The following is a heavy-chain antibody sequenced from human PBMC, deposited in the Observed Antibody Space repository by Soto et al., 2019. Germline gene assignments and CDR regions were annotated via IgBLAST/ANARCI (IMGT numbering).Heavy chain of an antibody. CDR1: GFTVSSYA. V-gene: IGHV3-30-3*01. J-gene: IGHJ4*02. Sequence: QVQLVESGGGVVQPGRSLRLSCAASGFTVSSYAMHWVRQAPGKGLEWVAVISYDGSNKYYADSVKGRFTISRDNSKNTLYLQMNSLRAEDTAVYYCARDREGGSLVISQCFDYWGQGTLVTVSS. CDR2: ISYDGSNK. D-gene: IGHD6-13*01. CDR3: ARDREGGSLVISQCFDY.